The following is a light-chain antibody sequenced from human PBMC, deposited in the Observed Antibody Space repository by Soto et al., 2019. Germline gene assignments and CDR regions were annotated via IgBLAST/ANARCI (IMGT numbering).Light chain of an antibody. V-gene: IGLV2-23*03. CDR1: SSDVGSYNL. CDR3: CSYAGSSTLLV. Sequence: QSVLTQPASVSGSPGQSITISCTGTSSDVGSYNLVSWYQQHPGKAPKLMIYEGSKRPSGVSNRFSGSKSGNTASLTISGLQAEDEADHYCCSYAGSSTLLVFGTGTKLTVL. CDR2: EGS. J-gene: IGLJ1*01.